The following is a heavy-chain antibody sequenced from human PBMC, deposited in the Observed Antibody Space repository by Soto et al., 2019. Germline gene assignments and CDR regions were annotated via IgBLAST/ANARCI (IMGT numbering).Heavy chain of an antibody. CDR1: GLPHSNFA. CDR2: IYGSGRGI. Sequence: EVRLLESGGGLVQPGGSLRLSCSASGLPHSNFAMMWVRQAPGKGLECVSGIYGSGRGIEYTDSVKGRFTISRDKSNNTVYMHMTHLRTDDTAVYYCANAAVYNDCLWLIDHWSRGTQVTVSS. D-gene: IGHD2-21*02. CDR3: ANAAVYNDCLWLIDH. V-gene: IGHV3-23*05. J-gene: IGHJ5*02.